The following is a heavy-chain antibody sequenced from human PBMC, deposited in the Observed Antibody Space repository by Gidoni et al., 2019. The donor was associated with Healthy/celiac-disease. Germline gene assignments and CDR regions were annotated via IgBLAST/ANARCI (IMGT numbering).Heavy chain of an antibody. V-gene: IGHV3-23*01. CDR2: ISGSGGST. D-gene: IGHD4-17*01. CDR3: AKGDYGDYVFDY. Sequence: EVQLLESGGGLVKPGGSLRLSCASSGFPFRSYAMSWVRQAPGKGLEWVSAISGSGGSTYYADSVKGRFTISRDNSKNTLYLQMNSLRAEDTAVYYCAKGDYGDYVFDYWGQGTLVTVSS. CDR1: GFPFRSYA. J-gene: IGHJ4*02.